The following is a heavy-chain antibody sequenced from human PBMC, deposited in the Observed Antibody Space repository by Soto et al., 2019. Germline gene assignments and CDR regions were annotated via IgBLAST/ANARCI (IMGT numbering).Heavy chain of an antibody. Sequence: QLQLQESGPGLVKPSEALSLTCSVSGGSISSRTFWWAWIRQPPGKGLEWIGDMYYSGSSYSSPSLKSRVTLSVDTSKNQLSLKLNSVTAADTAVYYCARHPRDDYNYGGSGIFDYWGQGTLVTVSS. D-gene: IGHD4-4*01. V-gene: IGHV4-39*01. J-gene: IGHJ4*02. CDR2: MYYSGSS. CDR3: ARHPRDDYNYGGSGIFDY. CDR1: GGSISSRTFW.